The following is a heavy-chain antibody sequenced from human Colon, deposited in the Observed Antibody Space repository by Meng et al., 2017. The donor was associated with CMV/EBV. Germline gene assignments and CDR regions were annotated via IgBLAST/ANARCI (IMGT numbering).Heavy chain of an antibody. CDR1: GGSISSSTYY. V-gene: IGHV4-39*07. D-gene: IGHD4-17*01. CDR2: IYYSGYT. CDR3: ATDYGDYYFDR. J-gene: IGHJ4*02. Sequence: QLQLQGSGPGLVKPSESLSLPCTVSGGSISSSTYYWGWIRQTPGKGLEWIGNIYYSGYTYYNPSLKSRLTISVDTSKNQFSLKLTSVTAADTAVYYCATDYGDYYFDRWGQGTLVTVSS.